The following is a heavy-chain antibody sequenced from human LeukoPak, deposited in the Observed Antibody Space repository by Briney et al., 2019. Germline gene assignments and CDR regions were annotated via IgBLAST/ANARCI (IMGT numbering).Heavy chain of an antibody. D-gene: IGHD3-3*01. V-gene: IGHV4-39*01. CDR3: ASQRITTFGVVISSRWFDP. Sequence: SETLSLTCTVSGGSISSTSYYWGWIRQPPGKGLEWIGSIYYSGSTYYNPSLKSRVTISVDTSKNQFSLKLSSVTAADTAVYYCASQRITTFGVVISSRWFDPWGQGTLVTVSS. CDR2: IYYSGST. CDR1: GGSISSTSYY. J-gene: IGHJ5*02.